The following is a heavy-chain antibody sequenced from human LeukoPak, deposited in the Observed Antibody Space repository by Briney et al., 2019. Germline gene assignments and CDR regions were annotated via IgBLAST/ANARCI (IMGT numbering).Heavy chain of an antibody. CDR3: ARDGGDGFIDY. Sequence: GGSLRLSCAASGVPFTNYWMSWVRLAPGKGLEWVANLNEDGTKRYYVASVKGRFTISRDNAKNSLYLQMNSLRVEDTAAYYCARDGGDGFIDYWGQGTLVTVSS. CDR2: LNEDGTKR. J-gene: IGHJ4*02. V-gene: IGHV3-7*01. D-gene: IGHD5-24*01. CDR1: GVPFTNYW.